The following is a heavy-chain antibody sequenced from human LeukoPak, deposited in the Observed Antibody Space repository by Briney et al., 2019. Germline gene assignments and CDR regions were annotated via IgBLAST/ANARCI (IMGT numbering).Heavy chain of an antibody. V-gene: IGHV4-59*01. CDR2: IYYSGST. CDR3: ARAAAPMVRGVPYYFDY. CDR1: GGSISSYY. Sequence: PSETLSLTCTVSGGSISSYYWSWIRQPPGKGLEWIGDIYYSGSTNYNPSLKSRVTISVDTYKNQFSLKLSSVSAADTAVYYCARAAAPMVRGVPYYFDYWGQGTLVTVSS. D-gene: IGHD3-10*01. J-gene: IGHJ4*02.